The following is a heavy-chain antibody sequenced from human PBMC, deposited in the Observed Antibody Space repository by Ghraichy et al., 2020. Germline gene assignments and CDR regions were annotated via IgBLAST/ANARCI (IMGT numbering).Heavy chain of an antibody. Sequence: SETLSLTCAVSGASITSRGYSWNWIRQPPGKGLEWIGYISQSGSTYYNPSLKSRVTISVDRSKKQYSLKLYSVIAADTAVYFCARTFDGDYGTYRYFDLWGRGTLVTVSS. CDR3: ARTFDGDYGTYRYFDL. CDR2: ISQSGST. J-gene: IGHJ2*01. V-gene: IGHV4-30-2*01. CDR1: GASITSRGYS. D-gene: IGHD4-17*01.